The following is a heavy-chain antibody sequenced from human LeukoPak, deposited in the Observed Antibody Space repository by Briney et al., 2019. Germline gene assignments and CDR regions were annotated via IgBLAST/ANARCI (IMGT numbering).Heavy chain of an antibody. Sequence: ASVQVSCKTSGYSFTSYDINWVRQATGQGLEWMGWMNPNSANTGYAQKFQGRVTMTRNTSIRTAYMELTSLRSDDTAVYYCARVQRVKFPLKYYFDYWGQGILVTVSS. V-gene: IGHV1-8*01. CDR3: ARVQRVKFPLKYYFDY. CDR2: MNPNSANT. D-gene: IGHD3-10*01. CDR1: GYSFTSYD. J-gene: IGHJ4*02.